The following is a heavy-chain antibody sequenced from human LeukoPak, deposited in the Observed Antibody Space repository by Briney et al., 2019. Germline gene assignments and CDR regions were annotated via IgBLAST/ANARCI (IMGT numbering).Heavy chain of an antibody. CDR2: IKQDGSEK. D-gene: IGHD3-10*01. CDR1: GFTFSSYW. Sequence: GGSLRLSCAASGFTFSSYWMSWVRQAPGKGLEWVANIKQDGSEKYYVDSVKGRFTISRDNAKNTLYLQMNSLRAEDTAVYYCAKDITNKLLWFGELSYDAFDIWGQGTMVTVSS. J-gene: IGHJ3*02. V-gene: IGHV3-7*01. CDR3: AKDITNKLLWFGELSYDAFDI.